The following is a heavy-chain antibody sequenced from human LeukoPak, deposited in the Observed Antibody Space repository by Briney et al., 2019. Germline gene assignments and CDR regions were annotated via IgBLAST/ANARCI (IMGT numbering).Heavy chain of an antibody. CDR3: ARGGLGYYYGSGSPLYYYYYMDV. CDR1: GYSISSGYY. CDR2: IYHSGRT. Sequence: SETLSLTCTVSGYSISSGYYWGWIRPPPGKGLEWIGSIYHSGRTFYNPSLKSRVTISVDTSKNQFSLKLSSVTAADTAVYYCARGGLGYYYGSGSPLYYYYYMDVWGKGTTVTISS. D-gene: IGHD3-10*01. J-gene: IGHJ6*03. V-gene: IGHV4-38-2*02.